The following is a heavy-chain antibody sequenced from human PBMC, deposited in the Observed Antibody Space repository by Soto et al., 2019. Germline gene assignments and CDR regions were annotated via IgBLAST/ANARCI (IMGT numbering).Heavy chain of an antibody. V-gene: IGHV4-34*01. CDR1: GGSFSGYY. D-gene: IGHD3-22*01. CDR2: INHSGST. CDR3: ARESYYDSSGL. Sequence: QVQLQQWGAGLLKPSETLSLTCAVYGGSFSGYYWCWIRQPPGKGLEWIGEINHSGSTNYNPSLKSRVTISVDTSKNQFSLKLSSVTAADTAVYYCARESYYDSSGLWGQGTLVTVSS. J-gene: IGHJ4*02.